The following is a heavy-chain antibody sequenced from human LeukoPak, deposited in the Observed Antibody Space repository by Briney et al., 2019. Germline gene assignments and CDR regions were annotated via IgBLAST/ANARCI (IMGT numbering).Heavy chain of an antibody. CDR3: ARPFLAYYYGSGSYYNGDAFDI. J-gene: IGHJ3*02. Sequence: SETLSLTCTVSGGSISSSSYYWGWIRQPPGKGLEWIGSIYYSGSTYYNPSLKSRVTISVDTFKNQFSLKLSSVTAADTAVYYCARPFLAYYYGSGSYYNGDAFDIWGQGTMVTVSS. D-gene: IGHD3-10*01. CDR2: IYYSGST. CDR1: GGSISSSSYY. V-gene: IGHV4-39*01.